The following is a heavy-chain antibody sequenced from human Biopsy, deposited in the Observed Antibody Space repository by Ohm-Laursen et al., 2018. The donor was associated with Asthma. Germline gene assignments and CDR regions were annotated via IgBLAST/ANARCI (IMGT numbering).Heavy chain of an antibody. Sequence: GASVKASCKAYGYTLTSYYMHWARQDPGQGLEWMGIINPSGGSTSYAQKFQGRVTMTSDTSTNTVYMELSSLRSEDTAVYYCARAGALIVGATMGYWGQGTLVTVSS. CDR2: INPSGGST. V-gene: IGHV1-46*01. CDR1: GYTLTSYY. CDR3: ARAGALIVGATMGY. J-gene: IGHJ4*02. D-gene: IGHD1-26*01.